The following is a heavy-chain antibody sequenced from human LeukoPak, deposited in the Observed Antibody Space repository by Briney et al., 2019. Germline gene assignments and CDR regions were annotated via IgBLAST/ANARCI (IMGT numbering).Heavy chain of an antibody. CDR1: GYTFTGYY. CDR2: INPNSGGT. J-gene: IGHJ4*02. Sequence: ASVKVSCKASGYTFTGYYMHWVRQAPGQGLEWMGRINPNSGGTNYAQKFQGRVTMTRDTSISTAYMELSRLRSDDTAVYYCARRRIAAAGLYYLDYWGQGTLVTVSS. V-gene: IGHV1-2*06. CDR3: ARRRIAAAGLYYLDY. D-gene: IGHD6-13*01.